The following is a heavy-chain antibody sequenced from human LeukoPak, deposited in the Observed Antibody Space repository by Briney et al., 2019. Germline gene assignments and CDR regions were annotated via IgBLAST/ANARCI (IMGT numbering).Heavy chain of an antibody. Sequence: GGSLRLSCAASGFTFSSYWMDWVRRAPGKGLEWVANIKQDGSEMYYVDSVKGRFTISRDNTKNSLFLHMSSLRAEDTAVYFCASSYFDNSLHAYDIWGQGTMVTVSS. CDR2: IKQDGSEM. CDR3: ASSYFDNSLHAYDI. D-gene: IGHD3-22*01. V-gene: IGHV3-7*01. CDR1: GFTFSSYW. J-gene: IGHJ3*02.